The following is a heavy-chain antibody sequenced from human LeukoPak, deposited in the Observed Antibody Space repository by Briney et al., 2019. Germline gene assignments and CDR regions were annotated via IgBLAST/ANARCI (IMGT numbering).Heavy chain of an antibody. Sequence: GGSLRLSCAASGFTFNRYGMHWVRQAPGKGLEWVAMIWHDGTKEFYADSVKGRFTISRDNSNNTIYLQMNSLRADDTAVHFCSRERGYSYGLDYWGQGALVTVSS. J-gene: IGHJ4*02. CDR2: IWHDGTKE. CDR1: GFTFNRYG. D-gene: IGHD5-18*01. V-gene: IGHV3-33*01. CDR3: SRERGYSYGLDY.